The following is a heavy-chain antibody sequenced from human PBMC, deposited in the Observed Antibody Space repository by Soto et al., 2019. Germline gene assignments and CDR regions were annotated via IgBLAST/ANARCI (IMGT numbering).Heavy chain of an antibody. CDR2: IYYSGST. J-gene: IGHJ5*02. Sequence: SETLSLTCTFSGGSISSGGYYLSWIRQHPGKGLEWIGYIYYSGSTYYNPSLKSRVTISVDTSKNQFSLKLSSVTAADTAVYYCARAKKQQLVFIWFDPWGQGTLVTVSS. D-gene: IGHD6-13*01. CDR3: ARAKKQQLVFIWFDP. CDR1: GGSISSGGYY. V-gene: IGHV4-31*03.